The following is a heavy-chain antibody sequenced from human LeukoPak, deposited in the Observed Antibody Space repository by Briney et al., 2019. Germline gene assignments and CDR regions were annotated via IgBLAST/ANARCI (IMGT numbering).Heavy chain of an antibody. CDR1: GSTFPDYY. D-gene: IGHD2-15*01. Sequence: ASVQVSCYASGSTFPDYYIHWVRPAPSQGLEWMGWINPNNGGTNYAQRFQGRVTMTRDTSISTVYMEVSRLRSDDTALYYCAKVIAGSPGLDPWGQGTLVTVSS. CDR2: INPNNGGT. J-gene: IGHJ5*02. CDR3: AKVIAGSPGLDP. V-gene: IGHV1-2*02.